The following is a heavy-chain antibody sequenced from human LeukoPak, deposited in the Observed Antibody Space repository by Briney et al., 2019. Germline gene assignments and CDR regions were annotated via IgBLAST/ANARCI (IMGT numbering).Heavy chain of an antibody. CDR1: GGSFSGYY. CDR2: MNHSGST. Sequence: SETLSLTCAVYGGSFSGYYWSWVRQPPGKGLEWIGEMNHSGSTNYNPSLKSRVTISVDTSKNQFSLKLSSVTAADTAVYYCARSGRNCSSTSCYLDWFDPWGQGTLVTVSS. CDR3: ARSGRNCSSTSCYLDWFDP. V-gene: IGHV4-34*01. J-gene: IGHJ5*02. D-gene: IGHD2-2*01.